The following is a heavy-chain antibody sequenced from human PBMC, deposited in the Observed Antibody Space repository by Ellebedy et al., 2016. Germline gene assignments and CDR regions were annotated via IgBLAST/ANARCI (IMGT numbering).Heavy chain of an antibody. D-gene: IGHD4-17*01. CDR1: GFTFSSYS. J-gene: IGHJ4*02. Sequence: GESLKISXAASGFTFSSYSMNWVRQAPGKGLEWVSYISGHYSTIYYADSVKGRFTISRDNSKNTLYLQMNSLRAEDTAVYYCARDRHDYGDYYFDYWGQGTLVTVSS. CDR2: ISGHYSTI. CDR3: ARDRHDYGDYYFDY. V-gene: IGHV3-48*01.